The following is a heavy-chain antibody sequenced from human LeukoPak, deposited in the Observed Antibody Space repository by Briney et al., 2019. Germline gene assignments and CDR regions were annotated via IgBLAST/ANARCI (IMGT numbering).Heavy chain of an antibody. CDR2: IKSKTDGGTT. D-gene: IGHD3-3*01. CDR1: GFTFSSAW. V-gene: IGHV3-15*01. Sequence: GGSLRLSCAASGFTFSSAWMSWVRQAPGKGLEWVGRIKSKTDGGTTDYAAPVKGRFTISSDDSKNTLYLQMNSLKTEDTAVYYCTTEAYDFWSGYSRPSQFDYWGQGTLVTVSS. J-gene: IGHJ4*02. CDR3: TTEAYDFWSGYSRPSQFDY.